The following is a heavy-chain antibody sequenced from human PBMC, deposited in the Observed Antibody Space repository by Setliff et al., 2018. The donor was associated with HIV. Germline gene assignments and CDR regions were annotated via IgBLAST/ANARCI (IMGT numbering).Heavy chain of an antibody. J-gene: IGHJ4*02. D-gene: IGHD3-10*01. CDR2: IYSDGSS. Sequence: PGGSLRLSCAASGFTVSRFYMSWVRQAPGKGLEWVSVIYSDGSSYYADSVKGRFTISRDNAKDSLYLQMNSLRAEDTAVYYCARAFNLAGVDYWGQGTLVTVSS. V-gene: IGHV3-53*03. CDR1: GFTVSRFY. CDR3: ARAFNLAGVDY.